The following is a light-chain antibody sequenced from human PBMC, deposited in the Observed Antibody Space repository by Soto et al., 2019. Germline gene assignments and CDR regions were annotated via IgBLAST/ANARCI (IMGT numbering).Light chain of an antibody. J-gene: IGLJ2*01. CDR3: QTWGTGILV. CDR2: LNSDGSH. V-gene: IGLV4-69*01. Sequence: QPVLTQSPSASASLGASVKLTCTLSSGHRTYAIAWHQQQPEKGPRYLMKLNSDGSHSKGDGIPDRFSGSSSGAERYLTISSLQSEDEADYYCQTWGTGILVFGGGTKVTVL. CDR1: SGHRTYA.